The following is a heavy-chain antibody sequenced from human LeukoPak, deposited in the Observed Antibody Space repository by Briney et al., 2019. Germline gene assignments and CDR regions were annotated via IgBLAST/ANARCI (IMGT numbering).Heavy chain of an antibody. CDR2: ISGSGGST. CDR3: ATNPKYSSYY. V-gene: IGHV3-23*01. Sequence: GGSLRLSCAASGFTFSSYAVSWVRQAPGKGLEWVSAISGSGGSTYYADSVKGRFTISRDNSKNTLYLQMNSLGAEDTAVYYCATNPKYSSYYWGQGTLVTVSS. J-gene: IGHJ4*02. CDR1: GFTFSSYA. D-gene: IGHD6-6*01.